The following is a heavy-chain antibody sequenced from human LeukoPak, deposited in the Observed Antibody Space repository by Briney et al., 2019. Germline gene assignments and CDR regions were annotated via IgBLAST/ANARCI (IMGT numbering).Heavy chain of an antibody. Sequence: SETLSLTCTVSGYSISSGYYWGWIRQPPGKGLEWIGSIYHSGSTYYNPSLKSRVTISVDTSKNQFSLKLSSVTAADTAVYYCARGSYDSSGYPLTGFDWGQGTLVTVSS. CDR3: ARGSYDSSGYPLTGFD. V-gene: IGHV4-38-2*02. CDR2: IYHSGST. CDR1: GYSISSGYY. D-gene: IGHD3-22*01. J-gene: IGHJ4*02.